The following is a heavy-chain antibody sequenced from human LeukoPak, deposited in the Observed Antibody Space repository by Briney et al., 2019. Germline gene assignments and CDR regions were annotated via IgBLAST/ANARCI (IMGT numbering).Heavy chain of an antibody. CDR1: GFTFSGFY. J-gene: IGHJ4*02. Sequence: GGSLRLSCAASGFTFSGFYMNWVRQAPGKGLEWVSTISGSTIYIYYADSVKGRFTISRDNAKNSLSLQMNSLRAEDTAVYYCARVGGLWFGELWGQGTLVTVSS. V-gene: IGHV3-21*06. CDR2: ISGSTIYI. CDR3: ARVGGLWFGEL. D-gene: IGHD3-10*01.